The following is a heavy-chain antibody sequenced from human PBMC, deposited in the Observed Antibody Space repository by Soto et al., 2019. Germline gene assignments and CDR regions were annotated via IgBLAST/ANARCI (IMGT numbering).Heavy chain of an antibody. CDR2: IVGGSGNT. Sequence: SLKVSCKASGFTFSTSAVQWVRQARGQRPEWMGWIVGGSGNTNYAQNSQERVIITRDMSTSTVYMELSSLRSDDTAVYFCAARRSGLYAMDVWGQGTTVTVSS. D-gene: IGHD1-26*01. CDR1: GFTFSTSA. V-gene: IGHV1-58*01. CDR3: AARRSGLYAMDV. J-gene: IGHJ6*02.